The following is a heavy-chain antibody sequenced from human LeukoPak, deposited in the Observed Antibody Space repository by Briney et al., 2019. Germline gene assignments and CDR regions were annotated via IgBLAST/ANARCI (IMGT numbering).Heavy chain of an antibody. CDR1: GGSISSYY. D-gene: IGHD3-9*01. Sequence: SETLSLTCAVSGGSISSYYWSWIRQPPGKGLEWIGYIYYSGSTNYNPSLKSRVTISVDTSKNQFSLKLSSVTAADTAVYYRARPSLNYDILTGYSPGAFDIWGQGTMVTVSS. CDR2: IYYSGST. CDR3: ARPSLNYDILTGYSPGAFDI. J-gene: IGHJ3*02. V-gene: IGHV4-59*01.